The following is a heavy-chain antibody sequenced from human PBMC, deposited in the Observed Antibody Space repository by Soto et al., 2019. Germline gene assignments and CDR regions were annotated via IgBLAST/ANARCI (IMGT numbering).Heavy chain of an antibody. V-gene: IGHV6-1*01. CDR3: ASSTHWFDP. CDR1: GDSDSSNSSA. CDR2: TYYRCKWYN. J-gene: IGHJ5*02. Sequence: SPTRSLPCGISGDSDSSNSSAWNLSRQSPSRGLEMLGRTYYRCKWYNDYAVSVKSRITSNPDTSKNQFSLQLNSVTPADTAVYYCASSTHWFDPWGQGTLVTVSS.